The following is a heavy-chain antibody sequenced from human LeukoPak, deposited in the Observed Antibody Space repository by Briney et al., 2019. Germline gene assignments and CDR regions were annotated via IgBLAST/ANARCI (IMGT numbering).Heavy chain of an antibody. V-gene: IGHV3-73*01. J-gene: IGHJ5*02. Sequence: PGGSLRLSCAASGFTFSGSAMHWVRQASGKGLEWVGRIRSKANSYATAYAASVKGRFTISRDDSKNTAYLQMNSLNTEDTAVYYCTRQLYSNNSFWFDPWGQGTLVTVSS. D-gene: IGHD6-13*01. CDR1: GFTFSGSA. CDR3: TRQLYSNNSFWFDP. CDR2: IRSKANSYAT.